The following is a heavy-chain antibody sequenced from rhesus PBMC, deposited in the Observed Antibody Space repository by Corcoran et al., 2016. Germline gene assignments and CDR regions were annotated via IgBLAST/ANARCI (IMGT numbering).Heavy chain of an antibody. CDR2: IDGNSGHT. Sequence: QVQLQESGPAVVKPSETLSLTCAVSGASISSYWLSWFRPPPGKGLEGIGEIDGNSGHTNYSPSVKSRVTISKDASKNQFSLKLSSVTAADTALYYCARNDPLGGYLGQGVLVTVSS. D-gene: IGHD1-32*01. CDR1: GASISSYW. V-gene: IGHV4-80*01. J-gene: IGHJ4*01. CDR3: ARNDPLGGY.